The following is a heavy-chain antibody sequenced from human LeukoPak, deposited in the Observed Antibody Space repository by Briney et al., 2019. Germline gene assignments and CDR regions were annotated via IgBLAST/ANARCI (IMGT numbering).Heavy chain of an antibody. J-gene: IGHJ6*02. D-gene: IGHD3-10*01. CDR2: IKSKTDGGTT. Sequence: TGGSLRLSCAASGFTFSNAWMSWVRQAPGKGLEWVGRIKSKTDGGTTDYAAPVKGRFTISGDDSKNTLYLQMNSLKTEDTAVYYCTTVNVVRGVNWHYYYYGMDVWGQGTTVTVSS. CDR1: GFTFSNAW. CDR3: TTVNVVRGVNWHYYYYGMDV. V-gene: IGHV3-15*01.